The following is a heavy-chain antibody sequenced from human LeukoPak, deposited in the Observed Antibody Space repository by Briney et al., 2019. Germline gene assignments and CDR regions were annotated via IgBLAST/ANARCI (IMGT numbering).Heavy chain of an antibody. Sequence: SQTLSLTCTVSGGSISGGSYYWSWIRQPAGKRLEWIGRIYTSGSTNYNPSLKSRVTISVDTSKNQFSLKLRSVTAADTAVYYCAVSWGSGGNWFDPWGQGTLVTVSS. D-gene: IGHD3-10*01. CDR1: GGSISGGSYY. CDR2: IYTSGST. V-gene: IGHV4-61*02. J-gene: IGHJ5*02. CDR3: AVSWGSGGNWFDP.